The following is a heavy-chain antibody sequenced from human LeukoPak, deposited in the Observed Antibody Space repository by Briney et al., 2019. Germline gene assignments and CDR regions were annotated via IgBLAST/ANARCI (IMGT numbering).Heavy chain of an antibody. CDR1: GYTLTELS. Sequence: ASVKVSCKVSGYTLTELSMHWVRQAPGKGLEWMGGFDPEDGETIYAQKFQGRVTMTEDTSTDTAYMELSSLRSEDTAVYYCATANTLYGDYSFPYWGQGTLVTVSS. CDR3: ATANTLYGDYSFPY. J-gene: IGHJ4*02. D-gene: IGHD4-17*01. V-gene: IGHV1-24*01. CDR2: FDPEDGET.